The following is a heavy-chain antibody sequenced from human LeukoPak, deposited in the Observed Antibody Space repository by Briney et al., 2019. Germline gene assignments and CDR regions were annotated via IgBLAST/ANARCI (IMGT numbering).Heavy chain of an antibody. J-gene: IGHJ4*02. Sequence: SETLSLTCTVSGGSFSTYYWSWIRQSPGKGLEWIGYIYYSGSSNYNPALESRVTISVDTSKNQFSLKLSSVTAADTAVYYCAGVAVRWELLLAFDYWSQGTLVTVSS. CDR3: AGVAVRWELLLAFDY. D-gene: IGHD1-26*01. CDR2: IYYSGSS. V-gene: IGHV4-59*01. CDR1: GGSFSTYY.